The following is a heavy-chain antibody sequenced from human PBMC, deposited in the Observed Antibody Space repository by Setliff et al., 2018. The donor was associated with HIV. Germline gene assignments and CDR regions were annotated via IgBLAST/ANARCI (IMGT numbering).Heavy chain of an antibody. D-gene: IGHD3-10*01. J-gene: IGHJ4*02. V-gene: IGHV4-30-4*01. Sequence: TSETLSLTCTVSSDFVSGDDFYWSWIRQAPGRGLEWIGYVYYNGITHYNPSLKSRLTISIDTSGGRFSLNLTSVTALDTAVYFCAKMVRGSLSARRMYYFDSWGQGTMVTVSS. CDR3: AKMVRGSLSARRMYYFDS. CDR1: SDFVSGDDFY. CDR2: VYYNGIT.